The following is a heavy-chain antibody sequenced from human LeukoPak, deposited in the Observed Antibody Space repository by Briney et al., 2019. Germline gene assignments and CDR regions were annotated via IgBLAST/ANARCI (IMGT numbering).Heavy chain of an antibody. J-gene: IGHJ4*02. CDR2: IRQDGSEK. CDR3: ARDLSPVVRASPMGY. D-gene: IGHD3-10*01. CDR1: GFTFSNYW. V-gene: IGHV3-7*01. Sequence: PGGSLRLSCAASGFTFSNYWMSWVRQAPGKGLEWVANIRQDGSEKYYVNSVKGRFTISSDTSKNTLYLQMNSLRAEDTAVYYCARDLSPVVRASPMGYWGQGTLVTVSS.